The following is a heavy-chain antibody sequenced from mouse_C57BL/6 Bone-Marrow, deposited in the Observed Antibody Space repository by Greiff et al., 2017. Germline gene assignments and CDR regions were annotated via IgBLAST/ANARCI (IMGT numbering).Heavy chain of an antibody. D-gene: IGHD2-5*01. CDR1: GYTFTSYW. V-gene: IGHV1-59*01. Sequence: QVQLQQPGAELVRPGTSVTLSCKASGYTFTSYWMHWVKQRPGQGLEWIGVIDPSDSYTNYNQKFKGKATLTVDTSSSTAYMQHSSLTSEDSAVYYCARHRYNSYPHYYPMDYWGQGTSVTDSS. CDR3: ARHRYNSYPHYYPMDY. CDR2: IDPSDSYT. J-gene: IGHJ4*01.